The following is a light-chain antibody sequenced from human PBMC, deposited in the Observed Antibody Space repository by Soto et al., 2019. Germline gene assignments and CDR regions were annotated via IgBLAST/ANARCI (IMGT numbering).Light chain of an antibody. CDR1: SSNIGSKS. CDR3: AAWDDSLNGPV. V-gene: IGLV1-44*01. CDR2: STN. J-gene: IGLJ3*02. Sequence: QSVLTQPPSASGTPGQRVTISCSGSSSNIGSKSVNWYQQLPGTAPKLLIRSTNQRPSGVPARFSGSKSGTSASLAISGLQSGDEADYYCAAWDDSLNGPVFGGGTKPTVL.